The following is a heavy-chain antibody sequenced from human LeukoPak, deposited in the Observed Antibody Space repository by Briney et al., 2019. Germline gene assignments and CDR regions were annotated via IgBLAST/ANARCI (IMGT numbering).Heavy chain of an antibody. CDR2: IYTSGST. J-gene: IGHJ6*03. D-gene: IGHD2-2*01. V-gene: IGHV4-59*10. CDR1: GGSFSGYY. Sequence: SETLSLTCAVYGGSFSGYYWSWIRQPAGKGLEWIGRIYTSGSTNYNPSLKSRVTISVDTSKNQFSLKLSSVTAADTAVYYCARGSPYCSSTSCSYSYYYYYMDVWGKGTTVTVSS. CDR3: ARGSPYCSSTSCSYSYYYYYMDV.